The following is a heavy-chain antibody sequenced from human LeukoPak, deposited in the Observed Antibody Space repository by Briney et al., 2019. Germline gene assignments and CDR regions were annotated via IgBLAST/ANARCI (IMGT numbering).Heavy chain of an antibody. Sequence: GESLKISCEGSVSSFTSFWIGWVRQMPGKGLEWMGIIYPGDSDTKYSPSFQGQVTISADKSISTAYLQWSSWKDTLSAMYYCTRHGPGNYVGYWGQGTLVTVSS. V-gene: IGHV5-51*01. J-gene: IGHJ4*02. CDR3: TRHGPGNYVGY. D-gene: IGHD6-13*01. CDR2: IYPGDSDT. CDR1: VSSFTSFW.